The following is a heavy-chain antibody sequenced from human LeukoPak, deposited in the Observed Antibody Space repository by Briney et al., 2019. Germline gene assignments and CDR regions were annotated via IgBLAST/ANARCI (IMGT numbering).Heavy chain of an antibody. D-gene: IGHD3-22*01. J-gene: IGHJ4*02. CDR2: ISGSGGST. CDR3: AKGIWLTMISPLFDY. CDR1: GFTFSSYA. V-gene: IGHV3-23*01. Sequence: AGSLRLSCAASGFTFSSYAMSWVRQAPGKGLEWVSAISGSGGSTYYADSVKGRFTISRDNSKNTLYLQMNSLRAEDTAVYYCAKGIWLTMISPLFDYWGQRTLVTDSS.